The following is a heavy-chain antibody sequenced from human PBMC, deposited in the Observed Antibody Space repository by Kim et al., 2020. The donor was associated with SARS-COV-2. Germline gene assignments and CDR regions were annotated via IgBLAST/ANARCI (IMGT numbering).Heavy chain of an antibody. V-gene: IGHV1-58*01. J-gene: IGHJ6*02. CDR2: IVVGSGNT. Sequence: SVKVSCKASGFTFTSSAVQWVRQARGQRLEWIGWIVVGSGNTNYAQKFQERVTITRDMSTSTAYMELSSLRSEDTAVYYCAADHWRHYYYYGMDVWGQGTTVTVSS. CDR3: AADHWRHYYYYGMDV. CDR1: GFTFTSSA. D-gene: IGHD1-1*01.